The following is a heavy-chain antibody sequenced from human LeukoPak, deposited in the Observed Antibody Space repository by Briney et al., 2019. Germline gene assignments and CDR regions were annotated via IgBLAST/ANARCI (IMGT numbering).Heavy chain of an antibody. CDR1: GGSISSGSYF. CDR3: VRELAGYGKLDY. J-gene: IGHJ4*02. Sequence: SETLSLTCTVSGGSISSGSYFWSWIRQPAGKGLEWIGRIYTSGSTNYNPSLKSRVTISPDTSKNQFSLKLSSVTAADTAVYYCVRELAGYGKLDYWGQGILVTVSS. CDR2: IYTSGST. D-gene: IGHD5-12*01. V-gene: IGHV4-61*02.